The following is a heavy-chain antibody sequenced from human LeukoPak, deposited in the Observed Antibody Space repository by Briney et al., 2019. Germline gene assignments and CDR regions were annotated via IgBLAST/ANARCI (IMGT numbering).Heavy chain of an antibody. D-gene: IGHD3-9*01. Sequence: VASVKVSCKASGGTFSSYAISWVRQAPGQGLEWMGGIIPIFGTANYAQKFQGRVTITTDKSTSTAYMELGSLRSEDTAVYYCASPRELRYFDWFKDHDAFDIWGQGTMVTVSS. CDR1: GGTFSSYA. V-gene: IGHV1-69*05. CDR2: IIPIFGTA. CDR3: ASPRELRYFDWFKDHDAFDI. J-gene: IGHJ3*02.